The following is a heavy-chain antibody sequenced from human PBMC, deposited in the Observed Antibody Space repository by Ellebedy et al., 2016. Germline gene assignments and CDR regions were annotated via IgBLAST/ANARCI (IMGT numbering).Heavy chain of an antibody. J-gene: IGHJ3*01. Sequence: SETLSLTCNVSGGSVSSDYWNWIRRPPGKGLEWIGYVFHTGTTNYNPSLKSRVTMSLDTSKSQFSLSLTSVTAADTAVYYCAKWNGGWYAFDVWGQGTMVTVSS. D-gene: IGHD1-1*01. V-gene: IGHV4-59*02. CDR2: VFHTGTT. CDR3: AKWNGGWYAFDV. CDR1: GGSVSSDY.